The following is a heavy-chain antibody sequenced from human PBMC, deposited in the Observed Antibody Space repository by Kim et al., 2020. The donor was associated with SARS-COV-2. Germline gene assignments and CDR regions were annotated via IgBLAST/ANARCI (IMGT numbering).Heavy chain of an antibody. CDR2: T. D-gene: IGHD3-22*01. Sequence: TYYNPSLKSRVTISVDTSKNQFSLKLSSVTAADTAVYYCAREAPVTMIVVWGQGTLVTVSS. V-gene: IGHV4-31*02. J-gene: IGHJ4*02. CDR3: AREAPVTMIVV.